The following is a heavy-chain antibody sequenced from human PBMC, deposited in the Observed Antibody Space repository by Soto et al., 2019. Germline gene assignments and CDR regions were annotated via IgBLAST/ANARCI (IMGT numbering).Heavy chain of an antibody. J-gene: IGHJ6*02. CDR1: GFTLIMYS. Sequence: GGSLRLSCEFSGFTLIMYSMTWVRQAPGKGLEWVAKIPQEGSDGHYVDSVKGRSTISRDNAKNSVYLQMNSLRAEDTAVYYCARDQLILPAHDFFYGSDVWGQGAKVTVSS. CDR3: ARDQLILPAHDFFYGSDV. D-gene: IGHD2-21*02. CDR2: IPQEGSDG. V-gene: IGHV3-7*03.